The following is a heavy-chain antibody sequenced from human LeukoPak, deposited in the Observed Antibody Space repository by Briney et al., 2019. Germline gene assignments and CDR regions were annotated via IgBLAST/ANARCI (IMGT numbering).Heavy chain of an antibody. D-gene: IGHD5-18*01. V-gene: IGHV3-11*01. J-gene: IGHJ3*02. CDR1: GFTFSDYY. Sequence: GSLRLSCAASGFTFSDYYMSWIRQAPGKGLEWVSYISSSGSTIYYADSVKGRFTISRDNAKNSLYLQMNSPRAEDTAVYYCARHTAMVANDAFDIWGQGTMVTVSS. CDR3: ARHTAMVANDAFDI. CDR2: ISSSGSTI.